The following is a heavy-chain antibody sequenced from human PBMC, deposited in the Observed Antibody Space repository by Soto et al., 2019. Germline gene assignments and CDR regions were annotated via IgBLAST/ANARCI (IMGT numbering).Heavy chain of an antibody. J-gene: IGHJ6*02. Sequence: XXSLRLSFAASGFTFRSYWMRWVLQAPGKGLEWVANIKQDGSEKFYVDSVKGRFTISRDNAKNSLYLQMNSLRAEDTAVYYCARGGYSYYYYGMDVWGQGTTVTVSS. CDR1: GFTFRSYW. D-gene: IGHD5-18*01. CDR2: IKQDGSEK. CDR3: ARGGYSYYYYGMDV. V-gene: IGHV3-7*05.